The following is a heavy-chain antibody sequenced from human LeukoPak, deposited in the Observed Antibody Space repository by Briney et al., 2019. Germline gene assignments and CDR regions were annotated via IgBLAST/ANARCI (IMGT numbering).Heavy chain of an antibody. Sequence: ASVTVSCKASGYTFTSYDINWVRQATGQGLEWMGWMNPNSGNTGYAQKFQGRVTMTRNTSISTAYMELSSLRSEDTAVYYCARVDYNYDVLTGYRKKALFDPWGQGTLVTVSS. CDR1: GYTFTSYD. CDR3: ARVDYNYDVLTGYRKKALFDP. V-gene: IGHV1-8*01. CDR2: MNPNSGNT. D-gene: IGHD3-9*01. J-gene: IGHJ5*02.